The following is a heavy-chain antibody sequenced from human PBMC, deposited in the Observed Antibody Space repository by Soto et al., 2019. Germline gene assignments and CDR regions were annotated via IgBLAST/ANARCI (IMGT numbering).Heavy chain of an antibody. D-gene: IGHD2-15*01. CDR1: GFTFSSYA. CDR3: ARRSPSWAFDI. CDR2: ISSNGGST. J-gene: IGHJ3*02. Sequence: GGSLRLSCSASGFTFSSYAMHWVRQAPGKGLEYVSAISSNGGSTYYADSVKGRFTISRDNSKNTLYLQMNSLRAEDTAVYYCARRSPSWAFDIWGQGTMVTVSS. V-gene: IGHV3-64*04.